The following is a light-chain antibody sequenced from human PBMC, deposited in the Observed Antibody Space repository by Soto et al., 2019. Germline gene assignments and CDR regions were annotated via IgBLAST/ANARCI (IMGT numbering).Light chain of an antibody. CDR1: SSNIGNNF. V-gene: IGLV1-51*01. CDR2: DNN. Sequence: QSVLTQPPSVSAAPGQKVTISCSGSSSNIGNNFVTWYQQLPGTAPKLLIYDNNKRPSGIPDRLAGSQSGTSATLGITGLQTGDEAFYYCGSWNSSLIYVFGTGTKLTVL. CDR3: GSWNSSLIYV. J-gene: IGLJ1*01.